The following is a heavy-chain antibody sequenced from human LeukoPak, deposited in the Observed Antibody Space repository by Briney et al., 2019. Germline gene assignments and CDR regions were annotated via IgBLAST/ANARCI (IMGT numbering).Heavy chain of an antibody. CDR3: AKDRGSSEGVY. V-gene: IGHV3-66*01. J-gene: IGHJ4*02. D-gene: IGHD3-10*01. Sequence: PGGSLRLSCAASGFTVSSNYMSWVRQAPGKGLEWVSVIYSGGSTYYADSVKGRFTISRDNSKNTLYLQMNSLRAEDTAVYYCAKDRGSSEGVYWGQGTLVTVSS. CDR1: GFTVSSNY. CDR2: IYSGGST.